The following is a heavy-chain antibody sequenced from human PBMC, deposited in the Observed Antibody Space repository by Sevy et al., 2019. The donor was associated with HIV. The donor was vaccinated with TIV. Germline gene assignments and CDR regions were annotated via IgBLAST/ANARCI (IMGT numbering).Heavy chain of an antibody. J-gene: IGHJ4*02. V-gene: IGHV4-59*13. CDR2: IHSSGNT. CDR3: ARYMGSGTSFDY. Sequence: SETRSLTCTVSGGSITNYYWGWIRQPPGMRLEWIGYIHSSGNTNSNPSLKSRVTISVDTSKNQFSLNLNSVTAADTAVYYCARYMGSGTSFDYWGQGTLVTVSS. CDR1: GGSITNYY. D-gene: IGHD6-13*01.